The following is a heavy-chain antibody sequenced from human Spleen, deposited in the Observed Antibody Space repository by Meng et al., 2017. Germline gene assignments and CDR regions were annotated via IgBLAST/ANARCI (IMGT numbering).Heavy chain of an antibody. Sequence: GESLKISCAASGFTFSTFSMDWVRQAPGKGLEWVSSITSGGYIYYADSVKGRFTVSRDNAKNSLYLQMNSLRDEDTAIYYCARDPMDSGSYSDYWGQGTLVTVYS. D-gene: IGHD1-26*01. V-gene: IGHV3-21*01. CDR2: ITSGGYI. CDR1: GFTFSTFS. J-gene: IGHJ4*02. CDR3: ARDPMDSGSYSDY.